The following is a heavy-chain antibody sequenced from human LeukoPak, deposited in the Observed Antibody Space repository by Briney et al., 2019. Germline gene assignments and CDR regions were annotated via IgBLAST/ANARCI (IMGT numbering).Heavy chain of an antibody. CDR2: IYYSGTT. CDR1: GGSVSSGVYY. D-gene: IGHD3-9*01. Sequence: SETLSLPCTVSGGSVSSGVYYWSWIRQLPGKGLEWIGYIYYSGTTYYNPSLKSRVTISIDTSKNQFSLRLTSVTAADTAVYYCARDLTSWGQGTPVTVSS. V-gene: IGHV4-31*03. CDR3: ARDLTS. J-gene: IGHJ5*02.